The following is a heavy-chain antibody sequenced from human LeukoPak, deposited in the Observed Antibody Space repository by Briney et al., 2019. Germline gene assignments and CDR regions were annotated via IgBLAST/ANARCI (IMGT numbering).Heavy chain of an antibody. D-gene: IGHD3-16*02. CDR1: GFTFSSYA. CDR2: ISISGGST. CDR3: AEGWVTFGGVIGPLGY. Sequence: GGSLRLSCAASGFTFSSYAMTWVRQAPGKGLEWVSAISISGGSTYQADSVKGRFTISRDNSKNTVYLLMNSLRAEDTAVYYCAEGWVTFGGVIGPLGYWGQGTLVTVSS. V-gene: IGHV3-23*01. J-gene: IGHJ4*02.